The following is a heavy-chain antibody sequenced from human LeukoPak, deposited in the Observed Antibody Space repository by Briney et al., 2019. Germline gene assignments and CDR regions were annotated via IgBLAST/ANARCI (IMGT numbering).Heavy chain of an antibody. J-gene: IGHJ4*02. CDR2: IYYSGST. CDR1: GGSISSGGYY. V-gene: IGHV4-31*03. D-gene: IGHD7-27*01. Sequence: SETLSLTCTVSGGSISSGGYYWSWIRQHPGKGLEWIGYIYYSGSTYYNPSLRSRVTISVDTSKNQFSLKLSSVTAADTAVYYCARTRTSDLLTGDYSDYWGQGTLVTVSS. CDR3: ARTRTSDLLTGDYSDY.